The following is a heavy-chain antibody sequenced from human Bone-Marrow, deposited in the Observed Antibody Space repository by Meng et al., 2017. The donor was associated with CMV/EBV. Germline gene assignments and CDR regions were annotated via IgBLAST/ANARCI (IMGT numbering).Heavy chain of an antibody. Sequence: GESLKISCAASGFTVSSNYMSWVRQAPGKGLEWVSVIYSGGSTYYADSVKGRFTISRDNSKNTLYLQMNSLRAEDTAVYYCAKDKRVVAAATAYYYGMVVWGQGTTVTVSS. D-gene: IGHD6-13*01. CDR1: GFTVSSNY. J-gene: IGHJ6*02. V-gene: IGHV3-66*02. CDR2: IYSGGST. CDR3: AKDKRVVAAATAYYYGMVV.